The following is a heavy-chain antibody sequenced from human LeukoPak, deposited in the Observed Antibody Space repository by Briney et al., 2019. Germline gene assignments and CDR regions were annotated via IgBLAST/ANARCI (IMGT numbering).Heavy chain of an antibody. J-gene: IGHJ4*02. CDR3: ARGRRDTQYQVFDY. D-gene: IGHD2-2*01. V-gene: IGHV3-7*01. CDR1: GFTVSSNY. CDR2: IKVDGSEK. Sequence: PGGSLRLSCAASGFTVSSNYMSWVRQAPGKGLEWVANIKVDGSEKYYVDSVKGRFTISRDNAKNSLYLQMSSLRDEDTAVYYCARGRRDTQYQVFDYWGQGTLVTVSS.